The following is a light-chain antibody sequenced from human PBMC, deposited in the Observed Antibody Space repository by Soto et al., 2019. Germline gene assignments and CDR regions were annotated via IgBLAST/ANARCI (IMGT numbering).Light chain of an antibody. CDR1: QSVSSY. CDR3: QQRSNWLPT. V-gene: IGKV3-11*01. CDR2: DAS. Sequence: EIVLTQSPATLSLSPGERATLSCRASQSVSSYLAWYQQKPGQAPRLLIYDASNRATGIPARFSGSGSGTDFALTISSLEPEDFAVYYGQQRSNWLPTFGQGTRLEIK. J-gene: IGKJ5*01.